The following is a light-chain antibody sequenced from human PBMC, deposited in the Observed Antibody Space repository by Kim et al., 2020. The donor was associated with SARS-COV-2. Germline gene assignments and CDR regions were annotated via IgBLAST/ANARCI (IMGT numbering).Light chain of an antibody. V-gene: IGLV2-14*01. CDR2: DVT. Sequence: QSALTQPASVSGSPGQSITISCTGTSSDVGGYNYVSWYQQYPGKAPKLMIYDVTKRPSGVSNRFSGSKSGNTASLTISGLQADDEADYYCSSYTSSITWVFGGGTQLTVL. CDR1: SSDVGGYNY. CDR3: SSYTSSITWV. J-gene: IGLJ3*02.